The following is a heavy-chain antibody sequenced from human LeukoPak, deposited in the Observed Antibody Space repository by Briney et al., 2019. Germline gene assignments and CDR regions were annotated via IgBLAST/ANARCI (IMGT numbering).Heavy chain of an antibody. V-gene: IGHV1-69*06. Sequence: ASVKVSCKASGGTFSSYAISWVRQAPGQGLEWMGRIIPIFGTANYAQKFQSRVTITADKSTSTAYMELSSLRSEDTAVYYCARARGRWLQLNFDYWGQGTLVTVSS. D-gene: IGHD5-24*01. CDR1: GGTFSSYA. J-gene: IGHJ4*02. CDR3: ARARGRWLQLNFDY. CDR2: IIPIFGTA.